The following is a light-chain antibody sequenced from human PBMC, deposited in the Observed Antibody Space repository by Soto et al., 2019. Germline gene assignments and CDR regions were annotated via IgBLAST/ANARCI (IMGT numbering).Light chain of an antibody. V-gene: IGKV1-39*01. CDR2: AVS. J-gene: IGKJ5*01. CDR3: QQTSDMPVT. CDR1: QSIRTY. Sequence: EIRMTQSPASLSASVGDRVTITCRASQSIRTYLNWYQQKPGKAPKLLICAVSNLESGVPSRFSGSGSGTYFTLTISSLQPEDFATYFCQQTSDMPVTFGQGTRLEIK.